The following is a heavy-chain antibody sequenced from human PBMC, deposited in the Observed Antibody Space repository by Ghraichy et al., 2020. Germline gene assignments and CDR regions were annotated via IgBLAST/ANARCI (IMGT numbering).Heavy chain of an antibody. CDR3: TRERGVRGSGSYLPPLRSTT. V-gene: IGHV3-49*03. Sequence: GGSLRLSFSASGFTFGDYDMSWFRQAPGKGLEWVGFIRRKVYGGTTEYAASVKGRFTISRDDSKSIAYLQMNSLKTEDTAVYYCTRERGVRGSGSYLPPLRSTTWGQGTLVTVSS. CDR1: GFTFGDYD. CDR2: IRRKVYGGTT. J-gene: IGHJ5*02. D-gene: IGHD3-10*01.